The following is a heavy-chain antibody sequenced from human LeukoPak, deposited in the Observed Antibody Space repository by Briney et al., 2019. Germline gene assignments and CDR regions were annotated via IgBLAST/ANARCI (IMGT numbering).Heavy chain of an antibody. V-gene: IGHV4-39*07. D-gene: IGHD5-12*01. CDR1: GGSISSGSYY. Sequence: SETLSLTCTVSGGSISSGSYYWSWIRQPPGKGLEWIGEINHSGSTNYNPSLKSRVTISVDTSKNQFSLKLSSVTAADTAVYYCAITGLPDAFDIWGQGTMVTVSS. CDR2: INHSGST. CDR3: AITGLPDAFDI. J-gene: IGHJ3*02.